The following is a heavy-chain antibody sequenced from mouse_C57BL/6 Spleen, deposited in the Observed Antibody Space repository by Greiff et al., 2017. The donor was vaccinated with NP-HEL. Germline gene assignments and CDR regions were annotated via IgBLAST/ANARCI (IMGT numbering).Heavy chain of an antibody. V-gene: IGHV1-52*01. J-gene: IGHJ2*01. CDR1: GYTFTSYW. Sequence: QVQLQQPGAELVRPGSSVKLSCKASGYTFTSYWMHWVKQRPIQGLEWIGNIDPSDSETHYNQKFKDKATLTVDKSSSTAYMQSSSLTSEDSAVYYCARRELGQGDFDYWGQGTTLTVSS. CDR2: IDPSDSET. CDR3: ARRELGQGDFDY. D-gene: IGHD4-1*01.